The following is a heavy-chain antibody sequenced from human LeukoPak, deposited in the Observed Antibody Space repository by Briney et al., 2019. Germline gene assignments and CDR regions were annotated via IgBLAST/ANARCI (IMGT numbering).Heavy chain of an antibody. CDR3: ARDLDWLLFDY. Sequence: GGSLRLSCAAPGFTFSTYWMHWVRQAPGKGLVWVARVSREGSRTTYADSVKGRFTISRDNDRNTLYLQMNSLRVEDTAVYYCARDLDWLLFDYWGQGTLATVSS. V-gene: IGHV3-74*03. CDR1: GFTFSTYW. CDR2: VSREGSRT. D-gene: IGHD3-9*01. J-gene: IGHJ4*02.